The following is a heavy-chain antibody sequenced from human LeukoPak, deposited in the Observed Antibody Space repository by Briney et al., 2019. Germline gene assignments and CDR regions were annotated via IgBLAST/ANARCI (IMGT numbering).Heavy chain of an antibody. Sequence: SVKVSCKASGGTFSSYAISWVRQAPGQGLEWMGGIIPIFGTANYAQKFQGRVTITTDESTSTAHMELSSLRSEDTAVYYCAREVSSTRSDWYFDLWGRGTLVAVSS. J-gene: IGHJ2*01. D-gene: IGHD2-2*01. CDR2: IIPIFGTA. V-gene: IGHV1-69*05. CDR1: GGTFSSYA. CDR3: AREVSSTRSDWYFDL.